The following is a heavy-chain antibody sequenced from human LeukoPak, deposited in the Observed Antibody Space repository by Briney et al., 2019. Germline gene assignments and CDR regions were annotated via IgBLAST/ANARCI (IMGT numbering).Heavy chain of an antibody. J-gene: IGHJ3*02. CDR3: ARDRDPGYNDSSGYRRVNAFDI. D-gene: IGHD3-22*01. CDR2: IKQDGSQK. CDR1: GFTFSSYW. V-gene: IGHV3-7*01. Sequence: PGGSLRLSCAASGFTFSSYWMSWVRQAPGKGLEWVANIKQDGSQKYYVDSVKGRFTISRDNAKNSLYLQMNSMRAEDTAVYYCARDRDPGYNDSSGYRRVNAFDIWGQGTMVTVSS.